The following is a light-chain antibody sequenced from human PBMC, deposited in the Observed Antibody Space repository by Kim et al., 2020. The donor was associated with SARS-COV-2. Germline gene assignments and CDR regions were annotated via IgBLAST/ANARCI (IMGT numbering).Light chain of an antibody. J-gene: IGKJ1*01. V-gene: IGKV3-20*01. CDR1: QSVRNSY. CDR2: GAS. CDR3: HQYVSSLWT. Sequence: EIVLTQSPSTLSLSPGERATLSCRASQSVRNSYLTWYQQKPGQAPRLLIYGASSRATGIPERFSGSGSGTDFTLTISRLEPEDSAVYYCHQYVSSLWTFGQGTKVEIK.